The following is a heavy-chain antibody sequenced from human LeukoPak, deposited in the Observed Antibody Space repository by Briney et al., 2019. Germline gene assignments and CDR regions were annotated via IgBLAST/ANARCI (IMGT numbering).Heavy chain of an antibody. CDR3: ASVSVTGGYYFDY. CDR1: GGSISSYY. Sequence: SETLSLTCTVSGGSISSYYWRWIRQPPGKGLEWIGYIYYSGSTNYNPSLKSRVTISVDTSKNQFSLKLSSVTAADTAVYYCASVSVTGGYYFDYWGQGTLVTVSS. CDR2: IYYSGST. V-gene: IGHV4-59*01. D-gene: IGHD2-8*02. J-gene: IGHJ4*02.